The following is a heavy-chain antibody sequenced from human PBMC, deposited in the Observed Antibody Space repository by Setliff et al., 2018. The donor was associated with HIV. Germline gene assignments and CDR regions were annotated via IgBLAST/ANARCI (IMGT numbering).Heavy chain of an antibody. J-gene: IGHJ2*01. CDR3: ARGHHFYWYFDL. CDR2: ISVYDGQT. CDR1: GYKFNIFG. Sequence: ASVKVSCKTSGYKFNIFGVSWVRQAPGQGLEWVGWISVYDGQTLYAQKVQDRITVTMDIPKDTAYMELRGLTPDDTAVYYCARGHHFYWYFDLWGPGTLVTVS. V-gene: IGHV1-18*01.